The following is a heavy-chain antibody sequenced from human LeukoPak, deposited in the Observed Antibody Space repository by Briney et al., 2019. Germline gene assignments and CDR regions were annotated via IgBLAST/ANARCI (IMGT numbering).Heavy chain of an antibody. Sequence: ETLSLTCTVSGGSLNTYSWSWIRQPPGKGLEWIGFIYYSGSTNYTPSLKGRVTISVDTSKNQFSLKLSSVTAADTAVYYCARDLIVVFNDAFDIWGQGTMVTVSS. V-gene: IGHV4-59*01. J-gene: IGHJ3*02. CDR3: ARDLIVVFNDAFDI. D-gene: IGHD3-22*01. CDR2: IYYSGST. CDR1: GGSLNTYS.